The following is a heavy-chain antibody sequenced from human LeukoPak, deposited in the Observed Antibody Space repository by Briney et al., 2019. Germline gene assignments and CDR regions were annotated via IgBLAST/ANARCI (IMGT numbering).Heavy chain of an antibody. J-gene: IGHJ4*02. D-gene: IGHD3-22*01. CDR1: GFTFSSCS. CDR2: ISSSSSTI. CDR3: GATNWIVAPPFDY. Sequence: GGSLRLSCAASGFTFSSCSMNWVRQAPGKGLEWVSYISSSSSTIYYADSVKGRFTISRDNAKNSLYLQMNSLRAEDTAVYYCGATNWIVAPPFDYWGQGTLVTVSS. V-gene: IGHV3-48*04.